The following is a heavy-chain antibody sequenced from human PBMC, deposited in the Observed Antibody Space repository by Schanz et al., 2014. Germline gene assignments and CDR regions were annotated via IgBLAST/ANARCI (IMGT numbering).Heavy chain of an antibody. CDR3: ARHNRVWFGKEGC. V-gene: IGHV4-39*01. J-gene: IGHJ4*02. CDR1: GGSISDSGAY. Sequence: QVQLQESGPGLVRPWETLSLTCTVSGGSISDSGAYWGWFRQTPGKGLEWIANLFYGGSKYYNPSLESRVTMPVDASNNQYSLRWGSVTAADTGVYYCARHNRVWFGKEGCWGQGTLVTVSS. CDR2: LFYGGSK. D-gene: IGHD3-10*01.